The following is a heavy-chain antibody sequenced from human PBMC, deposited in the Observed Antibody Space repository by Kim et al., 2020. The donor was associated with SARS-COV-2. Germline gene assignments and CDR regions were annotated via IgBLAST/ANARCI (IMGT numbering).Heavy chain of an antibody. J-gene: IGHJ4*02. V-gene: IGHV4-59*13. CDR3: ARGGGYDILTGYSPPLY. CDR2: IYYSGST. D-gene: IGHD3-9*01. Sequence: SETLSLTCTVSGGSISSYYWSWIRQPPGKGLEWIGYIYYSGSTNYNPSLKSRVTISVDTSKNQFSLKLSSVTAADTAVYYCARGGGYDILTGYSPPLYWGQGTLVTVSS. CDR1: GGSISSYY.